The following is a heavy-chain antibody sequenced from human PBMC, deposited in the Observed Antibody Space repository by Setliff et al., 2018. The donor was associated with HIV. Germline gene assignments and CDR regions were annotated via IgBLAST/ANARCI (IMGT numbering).Heavy chain of an antibody. V-gene: IGHV4-39*01. CDR1: GGSISISSHY. J-gene: IGHJ3*02. Sequence: PSETLSLTCTVSGGSISISSHYWGWIRQPPGKGLEWIRRIYHSGITYYNASLKSRVSISVDTSKNQFSVKLNSVTAADTAVYYCARSISLLRGPLGDVFDIWGQGTMVTVSS. D-gene: IGHD3-10*01. CDR2: IYHSGIT. CDR3: ARSISLLRGPLGDVFDI.